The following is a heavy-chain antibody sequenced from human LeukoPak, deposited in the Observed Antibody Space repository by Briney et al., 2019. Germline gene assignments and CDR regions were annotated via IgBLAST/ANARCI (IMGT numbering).Heavy chain of an antibody. CDR1: GFTFSSYS. CDR3: AREMLAAVAAQS. V-gene: IGHV3-21*01. CDR2: ITSSSSYI. D-gene: IGHD6-19*01. J-gene: IGHJ5*02. Sequence: GGSLRLSCAASGFTFSSYSMNWVRQAPGKGLEWVSSITSSSSYIYYADSVKGRFTVSRDNAKNSLYLQMNSLRAEDTAVYYCAREMLAAVAAQSWGQGTLVTVSS.